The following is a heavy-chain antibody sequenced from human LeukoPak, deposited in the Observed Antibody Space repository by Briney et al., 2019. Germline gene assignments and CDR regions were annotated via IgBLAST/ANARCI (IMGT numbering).Heavy chain of an antibody. CDR3: ARGNSYYDSSSYYFNY. D-gene: IGHD3-22*01. V-gene: IGHV4-59*08. CDR2: IYYSGST. CDR1: GGSISSYY. Sequence: SETLSLTCTVSGGSISSYYWSWIRQPPGKGLEWIGYIYYSGSTNYNPSLKSRVTISVDTSKNQFSLKLSSVTAADTAVYYCARGNSYYDSSSYYFNYWGQGTLVTVSS. J-gene: IGHJ4*02.